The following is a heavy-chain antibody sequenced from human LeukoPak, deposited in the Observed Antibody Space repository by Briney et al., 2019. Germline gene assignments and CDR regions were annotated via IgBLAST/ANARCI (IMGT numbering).Heavy chain of an antibody. CDR1: GFTFDDYT. Sequence: GGSLRLSCAASGFTFDDYTMHWVRQAPGKGLEWVSSISGSNSYIYYADSVKGRFTISRDNAKNSLYLQMNSLRAEDTAVYYCAELGTTMIGGVWGKGTTVTISS. CDR3: AELGTTMIGGV. D-gene: IGHD3-10*02. V-gene: IGHV3-21*01. J-gene: IGHJ6*04. CDR2: ISGSNSYI.